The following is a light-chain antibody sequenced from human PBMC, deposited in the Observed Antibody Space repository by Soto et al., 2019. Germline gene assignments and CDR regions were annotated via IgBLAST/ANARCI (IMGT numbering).Light chain of an antibody. V-gene: IGKV1-39*01. J-gene: IGKJ1*01. CDR3: QQSYSTLWT. CDR2: AAS. Sequence: DIQMTQSPSSLSASVGDRVTITCRASQSISSYLNWYPQKPGKAPKLRIYAASSLQSGVPSRFSCSGSGTDFTLTISSLQPEDFATYYCQQSYSTLWTFGQGTKVEIK. CDR1: QSISSY.